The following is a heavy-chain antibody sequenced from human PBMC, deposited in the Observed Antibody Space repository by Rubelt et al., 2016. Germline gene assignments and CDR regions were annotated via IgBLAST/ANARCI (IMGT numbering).Heavy chain of an antibody. CDR3: AKGILRWSVGYGMDV. CDR2: IGWNSCSI. V-gene: IGHV3-9*01. CDR1: GFTFDDYA. J-gene: IGHJ6*02. Sequence: EVQLVESGGGLVQPGRSLRLSCAASGFTFDDYALHWVRQAPGKGLEWVSGIGWNSCSIGYADSVEGRFTISRDNAKHSLYLQMNSLRAEDTALYYCAKGILRWSVGYGMDVWGQGTTVTVSS. D-gene: IGHD4-23*01.